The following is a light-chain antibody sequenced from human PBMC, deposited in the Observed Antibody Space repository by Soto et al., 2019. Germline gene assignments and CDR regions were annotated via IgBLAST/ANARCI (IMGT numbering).Light chain of an antibody. CDR1: ALTKQY. Sequence: SYELTQSPSVSVSPVQTARLTCSGDALTKQYAHWYQQRPGQAPVFVIYKDTERPSGIPERFSGSTSGTTVTFTISGVQAEDEADYYGHSANRSGVYTVFGAGTKVTVL. V-gene: IGLV3-25*02. J-gene: IGLJ1*01. CDR2: KDT. CDR3: HSANRSGVYTV.